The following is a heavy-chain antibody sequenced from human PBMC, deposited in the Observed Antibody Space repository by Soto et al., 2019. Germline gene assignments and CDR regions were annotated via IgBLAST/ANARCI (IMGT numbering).Heavy chain of an antibody. J-gene: IGHJ5*02. V-gene: IGHV1-2*04. Sequence: ASVKVSCKASGYTFTGYYMHWVRQAPGQGLEWMGWINPNSGGTNYAQKFQGWVTMTRDTSISTAYMELSRLRSDDTAVYYCAREARNYYDSSGSLNWFDPWGQGTLVTVSS. CDR1: GYTFTGYY. CDR2: INPNSGGT. D-gene: IGHD3-22*01. CDR3: AREARNYYDSSGSLNWFDP.